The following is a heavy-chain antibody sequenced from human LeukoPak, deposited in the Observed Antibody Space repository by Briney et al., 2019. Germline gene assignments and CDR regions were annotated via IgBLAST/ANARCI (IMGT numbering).Heavy chain of an antibody. D-gene: IGHD6-19*01. CDR3: AKDTPRIAVADTLDYYYYMDV. V-gene: IGHV1-18*01. CDR1: GYTFTSYG. CDR2: ISAYNGNT. J-gene: IGHJ6*03. Sequence: ASVKVSCKASGYTFTSYGISWVRQAPGQGLEWMGWISAYNGNTNYAQKLQGRVTMTTATSTSTTYRELRSLTSDDTAVYYCAKDTPRIAVADTLDYYYYMDVWGKGTTVTVSS.